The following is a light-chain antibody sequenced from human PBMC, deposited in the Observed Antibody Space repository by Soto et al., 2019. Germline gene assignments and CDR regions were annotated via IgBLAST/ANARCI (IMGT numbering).Light chain of an antibody. V-gene: IGLV2-14*01. CDR3: LSKTSTSSYV. J-gene: IGLJ1*01. CDR2: EVS. Sequence: QSALTQPASVSGSPGQSIAISCTGTTSDVGGYNYVSWYQQHPGKVPKLLIHEVSNRPSGASNRFSGSKSGNTASLTISGLQAEDEADYYCLSKTSTSSYVFGTGTKVTVL. CDR1: TSDVGGYNY.